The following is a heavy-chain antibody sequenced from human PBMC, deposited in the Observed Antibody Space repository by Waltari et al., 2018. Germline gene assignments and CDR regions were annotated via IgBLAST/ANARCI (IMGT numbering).Heavy chain of an antibody. D-gene: IGHD2-15*01. V-gene: IGHV4-4*02. Sequence: QLQLQESGPGLVKPSGTLSLTCAVSGDSVRSPSWWSWVRQSPQKGLEWIGQVHGSGRSNYSPSFASRVTVSLDTSNNEFYLKVTAATAADTAVYYCARDRGRGLYLDTWGPGTVVTVSP. CDR1: GDSVRSPSW. CDR2: VHGSGRS. J-gene: IGHJ5*02. CDR3: ARDRGRGLYLDT.